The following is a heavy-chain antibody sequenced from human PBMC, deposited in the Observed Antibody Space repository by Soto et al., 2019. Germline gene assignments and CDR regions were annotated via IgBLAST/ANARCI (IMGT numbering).Heavy chain of an antibody. D-gene: IGHD6-19*01. V-gene: IGHV6-1*01. J-gene: IGHJ6*02. Sequence: SQTLSLTCAIFGDSLSSNSAIWNWFRQSPSRGLEWLGRTYYTSKWYNDYTVSVKSRIRINPDTSKNQVSLQLNSVTPEDTAVYYCARVYSSGWSFYYGTDVWGQGTTVTVSS. CDR2: TYYTSKWYN. CDR3: ARVYSSGWSFYYGTDV. CDR1: GDSLSSNSAI.